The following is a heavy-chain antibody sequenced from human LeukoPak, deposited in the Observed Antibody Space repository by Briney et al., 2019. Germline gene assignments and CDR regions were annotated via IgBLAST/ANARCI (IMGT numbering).Heavy chain of an antibody. V-gene: IGHV3-33*01. CDR2: IWYDGSNK. J-gene: IGHJ4*02. CDR1: GFTFSSYG. D-gene: IGHD4-17*01. CDR3: ATNFDYGDYLPNY. Sequence: GGSLRVSCAASGFTFSSYGMHWVRQAPGKGLEWVAVIWYDGSNKYYADSVKGRFTISRDNSKNTLYLQMNSLRAEDTAVYYCATNFDYGDYLPNYWGQGTLVTVSS.